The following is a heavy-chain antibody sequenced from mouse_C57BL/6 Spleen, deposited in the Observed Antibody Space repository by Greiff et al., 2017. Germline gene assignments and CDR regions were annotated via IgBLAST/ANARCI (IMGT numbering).Heavy chain of an antibody. V-gene: IGHV1-69*01. Sequence: VQLQQPGAELVMPGASVKLSCKASGYTFTSYWMHWVKQRPGQGLEWIGEIDPSDSYTNYNQKFKGKSTLTVDKSSSTAYMQLSSLTSEDSAVYYCARLETAQDYWGQGTTRTVSS. J-gene: IGHJ2*01. CDR1: GYTFTSYW. D-gene: IGHD3-2*02. CDR2: IDPSDSYT. CDR3: ARLETAQDY.